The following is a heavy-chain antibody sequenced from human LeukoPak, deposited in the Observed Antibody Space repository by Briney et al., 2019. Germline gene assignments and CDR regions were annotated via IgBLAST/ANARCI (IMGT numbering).Heavy chain of an antibody. D-gene: IGHD3-22*01. CDR2: SSGGRT. V-gene: IGHV3-23*01. CDR1: GFSFSSYT. J-gene: IGHJ4*02. Sequence: GGSLRLSCAPSGFSFSSYTMNWVRQAPGKGLEWVSASSGGRTYYADSVQGRFTISRDYSHNTLYLQMNSLRAEDTAVYYCAKDRPGITMIAHMPLSWGQGTLVTVSS. CDR3: AKDRPGITMIAHMPLS.